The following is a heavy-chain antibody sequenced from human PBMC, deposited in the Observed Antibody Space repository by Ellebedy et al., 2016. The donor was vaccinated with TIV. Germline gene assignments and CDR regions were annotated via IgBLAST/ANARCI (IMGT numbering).Heavy chain of an antibody. CDR1: GGSFSGYY. CDR2: INHSGST. V-gene: IGHV4-34*01. J-gene: IGHJ4*02. D-gene: IGHD4-17*01. CDR3: AGDYGDYYFDY. Sequence: SETLSLTCAVYGGSFSGYYWSWIRQPPGKGLEWIGEINHSGSTNYNPSLKSRVTISVDTSKNQFSLKLSSVTAADTAVYYCAGDYGDYYFDYWGQGTLVTVSS.